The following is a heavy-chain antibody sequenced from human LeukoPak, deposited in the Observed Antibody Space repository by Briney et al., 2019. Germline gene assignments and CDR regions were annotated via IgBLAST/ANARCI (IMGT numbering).Heavy chain of an antibody. V-gene: IGHV3-48*01. CDR1: GFTFSTYS. D-gene: IGHD3-16*01. CDR3: ARDLVSYYNYYMDV. CDR2: ISSRGSSI. Sequence: GGSPRLSCAASGFTFSTYSMNWVRQAPGKGLEWVSYISSRGSSIYYGDSVKGRFTISRDNAKNSLYLQMNSLRVEDTAVYYCARDLVSYYNYYMDVWGKGTTVTVSS. J-gene: IGHJ6*03.